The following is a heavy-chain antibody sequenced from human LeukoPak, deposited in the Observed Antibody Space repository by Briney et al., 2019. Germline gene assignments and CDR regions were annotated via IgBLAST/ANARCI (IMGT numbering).Heavy chain of an antibody. V-gene: IGHV1-3*01. CDR3: ARDLWGSSTSGSYYYGMDV. CDR2: INAGNGNT. CDR1: GYTFTSYA. D-gene: IGHD2-2*01. J-gene: IGHJ6*02. Sequence: ASVKVSCKASGYTFTSYAMHWVRQAPGQGLEWMGWINAGNGNTKYSQKFQGRVTITRDTSTSTAYMELSSLRSEDTAVYYCARDLWGSSTSGSYYYGMDVWGQGTTVTVSS.